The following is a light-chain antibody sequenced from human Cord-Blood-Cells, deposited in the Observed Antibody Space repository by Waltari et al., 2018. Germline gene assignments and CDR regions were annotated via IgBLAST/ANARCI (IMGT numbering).Light chain of an antibody. Sequence: DIQXTQSPSSLXASVGDXVTIPCRASQSISSYLNWYXQKPGKAPKLLIYAASSLQSGVPXXFSGXGSGTXFTLTISSLXPXDFATYYCXQSYXTXYTFGXXXKLEIX. CDR3: XQSYXTXYT. V-gene: IGKV1-39*01. CDR2: AAS. J-gene: IGKJ2*01. CDR1: QSISSY.